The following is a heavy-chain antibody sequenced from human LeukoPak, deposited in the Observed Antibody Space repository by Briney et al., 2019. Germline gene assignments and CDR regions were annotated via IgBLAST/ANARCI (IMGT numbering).Heavy chain of an antibody. CDR2: AHHSGTT. Sequence: KPSETLSLTCTVSGASITSGRYYWGWIRQPPGKGLEYVGNAHHSGTTYYTPSLKSRVTISVDTSKNQFSLNVSSVTVADTAVYYCARLPLGLVGPNGFDIWGQGTKVTVSS. V-gene: IGHV4-39*01. J-gene: IGHJ3*02. D-gene: IGHD3-16*01. CDR1: GASITSGRYY. CDR3: ARLPLGLVGPNGFDI.